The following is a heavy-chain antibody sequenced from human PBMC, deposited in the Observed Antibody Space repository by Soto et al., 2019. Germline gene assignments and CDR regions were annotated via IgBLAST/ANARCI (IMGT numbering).Heavy chain of an antibody. J-gene: IGHJ5*02. Sequence: SVKVSCKASGGTFSSYAISWVRQAPGQGLEWMGGIIPIFGTANYAQKFQGRVTITADESTSTAYMELSSLRSEDTAVYYCAREPSSGWYEEGFDPWGQGTLVTVSS. CDR1: GGTFSSYA. CDR3: AREPSSGWYEEGFDP. CDR2: IIPIFGTA. V-gene: IGHV1-69*13. D-gene: IGHD6-19*01.